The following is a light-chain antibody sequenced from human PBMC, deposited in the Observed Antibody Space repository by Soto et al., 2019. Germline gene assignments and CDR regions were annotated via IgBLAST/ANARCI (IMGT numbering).Light chain of an antibody. CDR2: GAS. V-gene: IGKV3-15*01. Sequence: EILMTQSPATLSVSPGERATLSCRASQSVRRNLAWYQQKPGQAPRLLIYGASTRATGIPARLSGSGSGTELALTISSMKYEDFEVYYCQQYNNWTPEFGQGTKVDIK. CDR1: QSVRRN. CDR3: QQYNNWTPE. J-gene: IGKJ1*01.